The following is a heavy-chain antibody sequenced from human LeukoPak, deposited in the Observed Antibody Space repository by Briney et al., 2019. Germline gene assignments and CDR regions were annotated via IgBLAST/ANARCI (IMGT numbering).Heavy chain of an antibody. V-gene: IGHV1-2*02. J-gene: IGHJ4*02. CDR3: ARAYFGYVSGSNFDY. D-gene: IGHD3-10*01. CDR2: INPDSCGT. CDR1: GYTFTAYF. Sequence: ASVKVSCKASGYTFTAYFMHWVRQAPGQGLEWMGWINPDSCGTNYAQKFQGRVTMTRDTSISTAYMELSGLRSDDTAVYYCARAYFGYVSGSNFDYWGQGTLVTVSS.